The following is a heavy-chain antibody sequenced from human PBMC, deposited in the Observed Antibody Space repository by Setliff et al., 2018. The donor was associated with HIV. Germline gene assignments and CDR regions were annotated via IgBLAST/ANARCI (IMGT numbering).Heavy chain of an antibody. V-gene: IGHV3-7*01. CDR2: IKQDGSEK. Sequence: GSLRLSCVASKFIFISYSMSWVRQAPGKGLEWVANIKQDGSEKYYVDSVKGRFTISRDNAKNSLYLQMNSLRVEDTAVYYCARELYREWDYWGQGTLVTVSS. CDR3: ARELYREWDY. CDR1: KFIFISYS. J-gene: IGHJ4*02. D-gene: IGHD3-16*02.